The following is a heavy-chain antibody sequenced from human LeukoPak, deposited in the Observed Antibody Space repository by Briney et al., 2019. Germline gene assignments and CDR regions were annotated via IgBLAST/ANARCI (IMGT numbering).Heavy chain of an antibody. CDR2: ISGGGGST. Sequence: PGGSLRLSCAASGFTFSGYAMSWVRQAPGKGLEWVSSISGGGGSTYYADSVKGRFTISRDNSKNTLNLQMNSLRAEDTAVYYCRRGSGSYLWGQGTLVTVSS. CDR1: GFTFSGYA. V-gene: IGHV3-23*01. J-gene: IGHJ4*02. D-gene: IGHD3-10*01. CDR3: RRGSGSYL.